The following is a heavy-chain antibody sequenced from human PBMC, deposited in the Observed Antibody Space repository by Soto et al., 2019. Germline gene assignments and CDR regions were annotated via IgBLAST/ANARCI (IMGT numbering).Heavy chain of an antibody. V-gene: IGHV3-21*01. CDR2: ISSCSSYI. CDR1: LFTVSTYN. J-gene: IGHJ5*01. CDR3: ARDILSGGAYPDS. D-gene: IGHD3-10*01. Sequence: RRLSCPASLFTVSTYNMNLVRQAPFKGLEWISSISSCSSYIYYAGSVKGRFTISRDNAKNSLFLQMNSLRADATAVYYCARDILSGGAYPDSWGQGTKVTVSS.